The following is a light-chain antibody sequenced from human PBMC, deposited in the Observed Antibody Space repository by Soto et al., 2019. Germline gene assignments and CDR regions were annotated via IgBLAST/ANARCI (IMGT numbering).Light chain of an antibody. Sequence: QSVLTQPPSVSGAPGQRVTISCTGSSSNIGAGYDVHWYQQLPGTAPKLLIYGNSNRPSGVPDRFSGSKSGTSASLAITGLQAEDEADYYCQSYDSSLCDHVVFGGGTKVTVL. CDR1: SSNIGAGYD. V-gene: IGLV1-40*01. CDR2: GNS. CDR3: QSYDSSLCDHVV. J-gene: IGLJ2*01.